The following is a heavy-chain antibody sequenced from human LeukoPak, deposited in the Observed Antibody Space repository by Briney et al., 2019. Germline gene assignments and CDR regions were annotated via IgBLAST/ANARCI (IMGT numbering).Heavy chain of an antibody. CDR3: ARANPPIV. CDR1: GFTFSSYA. J-gene: IGHJ4*02. D-gene: IGHD3-16*02. CDR2: ISGSGGNT. Sequence: GGSLRVSCAASGFTFSSYAMSWVRQAPGKGLEWVSAISGSGGNTYYADSVKGRFTISRDNAKNSLYLQMNSLRDEDTAVYYCARANPPIVWGQGTLVTVSS. V-gene: IGHV3-23*01.